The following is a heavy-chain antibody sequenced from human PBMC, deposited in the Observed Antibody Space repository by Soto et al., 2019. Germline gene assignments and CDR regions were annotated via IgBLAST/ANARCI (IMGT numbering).Heavy chain of an antibody. CDR1: GFTFSSYG. J-gene: IGHJ6*02. D-gene: IGHD2-2*01. CDR2: IWYDGSNK. V-gene: IGHV3-33*01. CDR3: ARDPPRVPAAIYYYYYGMDV. Sequence: PGGSLRLSGAASGFTFSSYGMHWVRKAPGKGLEWVAVIWYDGSNKYYADSVKGRFTISRDNSKNTLYLQMNSLRAEDTAVYYCARDPPRVPAAIYYYYYGMDVWGQGTTVTVSS.